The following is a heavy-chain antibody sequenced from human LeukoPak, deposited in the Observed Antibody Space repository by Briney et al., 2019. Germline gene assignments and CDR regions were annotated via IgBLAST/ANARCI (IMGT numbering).Heavy chain of an antibody. Sequence: GGSLILSCAASGFTFSSYGMHLVRQAPRKGLEWVSYICNSCSNIAYADSVKGRFTISRDNIKNTLYLQINSLRVEDTYMYYCGRGVAARPDYWGQGTLVTVSS. D-gene: IGHD6-6*01. CDR1: GFTFSSYG. J-gene: IGHJ4*02. V-gene: IGHV3-48*04. CDR2: ICNSCSNI. CDR3: GRGVAARPDY.